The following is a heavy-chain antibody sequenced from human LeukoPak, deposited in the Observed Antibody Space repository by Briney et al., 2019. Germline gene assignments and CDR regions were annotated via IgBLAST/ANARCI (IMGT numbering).Heavy chain of an antibody. CDR2: ISAYNGNT. CDR1: GYTFISYG. D-gene: IGHD5-18*01. Sequence: ASVKVSCKASGYTFISYGMSRVRQAPGQGLEWMGWISAYNGNTNYAQKLQGRVTMTTDTSTSTAYMELRSLRSDDTAVYYCARNSRVDTAMVYWGQGTLVTVSS. V-gene: IGHV1-18*01. J-gene: IGHJ4*02. CDR3: ARNSRVDTAMVY.